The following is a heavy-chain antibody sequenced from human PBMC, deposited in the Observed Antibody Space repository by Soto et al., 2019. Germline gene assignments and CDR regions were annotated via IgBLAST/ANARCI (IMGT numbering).Heavy chain of an antibody. Sequence: SETLSLTCTVSGGSISSYYWSWIRQPPGKGLEWIGYIYYSGSTNYNPSLKSRVTISVDTSKNQFSLKLSSVTAADTAVCYCARDRPNWGSGAFDIWGQGTMVTVSS. CDR2: IYYSGST. V-gene: IGHV4-59*01. CDR1: GGSISSYY. J-gene: IGHJ3*02. CDR3: ARDRPNWGSGAFDI. D-gene: IGHD7-27*01.